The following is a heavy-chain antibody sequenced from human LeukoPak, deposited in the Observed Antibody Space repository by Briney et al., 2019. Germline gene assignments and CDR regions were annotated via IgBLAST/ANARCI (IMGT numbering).Heavy chain of an antibody. CDR1: GYTFTNYY. CDR2: INPSGGST. J-gene: IGHJ5*02. CDR3: AREGPYSDSSRSRSDS. Sequence: ASVKVSCKASGYTFTNYYIHWVRQAPGQGLEWTGIINPSGGSTSYAQEFQGRVTMTRDTSTSTVYMELSSLRSEDTAVYYCAREGPYSDSSRSRSDSWGQGTLVTVSS. D-gene: IGHD6-6*01. V-gene: IGHV1-46*01.